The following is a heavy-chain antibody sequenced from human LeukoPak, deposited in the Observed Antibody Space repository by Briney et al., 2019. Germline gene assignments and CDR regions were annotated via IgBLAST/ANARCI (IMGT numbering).Heavy chain of an antibody. D-gene: IGHD3-10*01. CDR1: GYTFTTYA. Sequence: ASVKVSCKASGYTFTTYAMHWVRQAPGQSLEWMGWINGGNSNTKYSQKFQGRVTITRDTSASTAYMELSSLRFEDTAVYYCARARLLWFGESLRGFEYFDYWGQGTLVTVSS. CDR3: ARARLLWFGESLRGFEYFDY. V-gene: IGHV1-3*01. J-gene: IGHJ4*02. CDR2: INGGNSNT.